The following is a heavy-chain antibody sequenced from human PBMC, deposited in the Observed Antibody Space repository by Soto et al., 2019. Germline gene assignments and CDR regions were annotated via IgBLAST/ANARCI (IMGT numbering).Heavy chain of an antibody. J-gene: IGHJ6*02. CDR2: IFSSGVTT. CDR3: AKDIGYSSPRMDV. V-gene: IGHV3-23*01. D-gene: IGHD6-13*01. Sequence: PGGSLRLSCSASGFSMNDYTMGWVRLAPGKGLQWVATIFSSGVTTWYADSVTGRFSISRDNSQSMLYLQMNSLRAEDTAVYYCAKDIGYSSPRMDVWGQGTTVTVSS. CDR1: GFSMNDYT.